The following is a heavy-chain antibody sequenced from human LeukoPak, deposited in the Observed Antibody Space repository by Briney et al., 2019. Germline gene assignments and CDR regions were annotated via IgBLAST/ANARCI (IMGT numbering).Heavy chain of an antibody. J-gene: IGHJ4*02. CDR1: GFTFNNYA. CDR2: ITSSGST. V-gene: IGHV3-23*01. Sequence: GGSLRLFCAASGFTFNNYAMNWVRQAPGKGLEWVSVITSSGSTYADSVKGRFTISRDNSKNTLYLQMNSLRAEDTAIYYCAKDLYGDYDFDCWGRGTLVIVSS. D-gene: IGHD4-17*01. CDR3: AKDLYGDYDFDC.